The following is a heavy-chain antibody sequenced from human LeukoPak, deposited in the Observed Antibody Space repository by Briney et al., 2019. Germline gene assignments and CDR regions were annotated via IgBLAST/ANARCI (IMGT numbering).Heavy chain of an antibody. D-gene: IGHD4-17*01. CDR2: ISSSSSYI. V-gene: IGHV3-21*01. CDR1: GFTFSSYS. CDR3: ARGSGGDYLPSAFDT. J-gene: IGHJ3*02. Sequence: PGGSLRLSCAASGFTFSSYSMNWVRQAPGKGLEWVSSISSSSSYIYYADSVKGRFTISRDNAKNSLYLQMNSLRAEDTAVYYCARGSGGDYLPSAFDTWGQGTMVTVSS.